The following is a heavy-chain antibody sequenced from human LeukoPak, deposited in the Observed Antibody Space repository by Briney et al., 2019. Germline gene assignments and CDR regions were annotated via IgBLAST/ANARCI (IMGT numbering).Heavy chain of an antibody. CDR2: ISYDGSNK. CDR1: GFTFSSYA. D-gene: IGHD3-22*01. Sequence: QAGGSLRLSCAASGFTFSSYAMHWVRQAPGKGLEWVAVISYDGSNKYYADSVKGRFTISRDNSKNTLYLQMNSLRAEDTAVYYCAREGAHYYYDSSGPGINDAFDIWGQGTMVTVSS. V-gene: IGHV3-30-3*01. J-gene: IGHJ3*02. CDR3: AREGAHYYYDSSGPGINDAFDI.